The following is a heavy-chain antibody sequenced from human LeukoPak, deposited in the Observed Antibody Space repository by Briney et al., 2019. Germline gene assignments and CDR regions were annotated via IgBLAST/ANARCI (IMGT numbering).Heavy chain of an antibody. J-gene: IGHJ3*02. D-gene: IGHD2-2*01. CDR2: INAYNDNT. Sequence: ASVKVSCKASGYTFTSYFMHWVRQAPGQGLEWMGWINAYNDNTNYAQKLQGRVTMTTDTSTSTAYMELRSLRSDDTAVYYCASRYCCSSTSCYAEDAFDIWGQGTMVTVSS. CDR3: ASRYCCSSTSCYAEDAFDI. V-gene: IGHV1-18*04. CDR1: GYTFTSYF.